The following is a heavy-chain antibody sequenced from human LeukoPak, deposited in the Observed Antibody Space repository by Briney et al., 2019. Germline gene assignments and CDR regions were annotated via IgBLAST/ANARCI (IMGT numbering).Heavy chain of an antibody. Sequence: ASVKVSCKASGGTFSSYAISWVRQAPGQGLEWMGGIIPIFGTANYAQKFQGRVTITADESTSTAYMELSSLRSEDMAVYYCARDGEAVADSWGQGTLVTVSS. D-gene: IGHD6-19*01. CDR2: IIPIFGTA. J-gene: IGHJ4*02. V-gene: IGHV1-69*13. CDR1: GGTFSSYA. CDR3: ARDGEAVADS.